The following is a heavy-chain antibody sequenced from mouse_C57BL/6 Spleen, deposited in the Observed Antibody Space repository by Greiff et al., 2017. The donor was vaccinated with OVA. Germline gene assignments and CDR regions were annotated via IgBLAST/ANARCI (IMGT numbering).Heavy chain of an antibody. CDR1: GYAFTNYL. J-gene: IGHJ4*01. CDR2: INPGSGGT. Sequence: VKLQQSGAELVRPGTSVKVSCKASGYAFTNYLIEWVKQRPGQGLEWIGVINPGSGGTNYNGKFKGKATLTADKSSSTAYMQLSSLTSEDSAVYFCARSPNGYYAMDYWGQGTSVTVSS. CDR3: ARSPNGYYAMDY. V-gene: IGHV1-54*01. D-gene: IGHD4-1*01.